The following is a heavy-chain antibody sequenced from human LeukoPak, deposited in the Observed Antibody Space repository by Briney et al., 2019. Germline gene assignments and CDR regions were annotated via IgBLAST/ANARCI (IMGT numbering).Heavy chain of an antibody. V-gene: IGHV1-8*03. CDR3: AREQYYANYYYMDV. CDR2: MNPNSGNT. J-gene: IGHJ6*03. Sequence: ASVKVSCKASGYTFTSYDINWVRQATGQGLEWMGWMNPNSGNTGYAQKFQGRVTITRNTSISTAYMELRSLRSDDTAVYYCAREQYYANYYYMDVWGKGTTVTVSS. D-gene: IGHD3-3*01. CDR1: GYTFTSYD.